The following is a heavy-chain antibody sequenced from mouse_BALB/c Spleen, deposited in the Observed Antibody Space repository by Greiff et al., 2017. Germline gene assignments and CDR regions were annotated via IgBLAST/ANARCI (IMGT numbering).Heavy chain of an antibody. CDR2: ISSGSSTI. CDR1: GFTFSSFG. D-gene: IGHD6-2*01. J-gene: IGHJ4*01. Sequence: EVNVVESGGGLVQPGGSRKLSCAASGFTFSSFGMHWVRQAPEKGLEWVAYISSGSSTIYYADTVKGRFTISRDNPKNTLFLQMTSLRSEDTAMYYCARSFSRGDYAMDYWGQGTSVTVSS. CDR3: ARSFSRGDYAMDY. V-gene: IGHV5-17*02.